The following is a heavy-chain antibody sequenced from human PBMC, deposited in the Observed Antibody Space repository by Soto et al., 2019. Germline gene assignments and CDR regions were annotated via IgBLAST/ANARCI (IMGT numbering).Heavy chain of an antibody. J-gene: IGHJ5*02. D-gene: IGHD3-22*01. CDR3: ARFNYYDSSDWFDP. CDR2: IYHSGST. CDR1: GGSISSGGYS. Sequence: SETLSLTCAVSGGSISSGGYSWSWIRQPPGKGLEWIGYIYHSGSTYYNPSLKSRVTISVDRSKNQFSLKLSSVTAADTAVYYCARFNYYDSSDWFDPWGQGTLVTVSS. V-gene: IGHV4-30-2*01.